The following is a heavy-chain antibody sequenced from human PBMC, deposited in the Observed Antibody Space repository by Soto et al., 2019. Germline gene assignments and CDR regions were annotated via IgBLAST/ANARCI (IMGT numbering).Heavy chain of an antibody. D-gene: IGHD1-26*01. CDR1: GGSISSYY. J-gene: IGHJ4*02. CDR3: ARGGVVGSTRSYFDY. V-gene: IGHV5-51*01. Sequence: ETLSLTCTVSGGSISSYYWSWIRQPPGKGLEWMGITYPGDSDTRYSPSFQGQVTISADKSITTAYLQWSSLRASDTAMYYCARGGVVGSTRSYFDYWGQGALVTVSS. CDR2: TYPGDSDT.